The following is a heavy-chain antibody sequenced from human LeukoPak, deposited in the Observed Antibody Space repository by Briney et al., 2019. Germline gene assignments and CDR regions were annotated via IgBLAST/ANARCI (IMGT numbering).Heavy chain of an antibody. D-gene: IGHD2-15*01. CDR3: ARGGIVVVVAATPGPFDY. V-gene: IGHV4-59*12. J-gene: IGHJ4*02. Sequence: SETLSLTCTVSGGSISSYYWSWIRQPPGQGLEWIGYIYYSGSTNYNPSLRSRVTISVDTSKNQFSLKLSSVTAADTAVYYCARGGIVVVVAATPGPFDYWGQGTLVTVSS. CDR1: GGSISSYY. CDR2: IYYSGST.